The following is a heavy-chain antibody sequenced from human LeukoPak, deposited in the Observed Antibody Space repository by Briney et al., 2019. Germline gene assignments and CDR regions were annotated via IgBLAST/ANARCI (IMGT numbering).Heavy chain of an antibody. CDR2: IKQDGSEK. D-gene: IGHD3-10*01. J-gene: IGHJ6*03. CDR1: GFTFSSYW. V-gene: IGHV3-7*03. CDR3: AKDHNYASGSSYLVGPHYYYMDV. Sequence: GGSLRLSCAASGFTFSSYWMSWVRQAPGKGLEWVANIKQDGSEKYYVDSVKGRFTISRDNSRNTLYLEIHSLRAEDAAVYNCAKDHNYASGSSYLVGPHYYYMDVWGKGTTVTISS.